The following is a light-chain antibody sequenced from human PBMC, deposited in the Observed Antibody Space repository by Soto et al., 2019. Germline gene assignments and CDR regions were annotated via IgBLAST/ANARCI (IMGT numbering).Light chain of an antibody. J-gene: IGKJ5*01. CDR1: LTVSNNY. V-gene: IGKV3-20*01. CDR2: AAS. Sequence: IVWTPSPATVSLSPWFGATLSCRASLTVSNNYLAWYQQKPGQAPRLLIYAASNRATGIPDRFSGSGSGTDFTLTISSLQPEDFATFYCQQDNSSPITVGQGTRLE. CDR3: QQDNSSPIT.